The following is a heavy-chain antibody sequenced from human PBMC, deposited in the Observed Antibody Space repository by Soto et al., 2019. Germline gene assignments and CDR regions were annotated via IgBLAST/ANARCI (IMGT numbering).Heavy chain of an antibody. V-gene: IGHV1-69*13. Sequence: ASVKVSCKASGGTFSSYAISWVRQAPGQGLEWMGGIIPVFGTANYAQKFQGRVTITADESTSTAYMELSSLRSEDTAVYYCARGDRRPVTMIVAPFDPWGQGTLVTVYS. J-gene: IGHJ5*02. CDR3: ARGDRRPVTMIVAPFDP. CDR1: GGTFSSYA. CDR2: IIPVFGTA. D-gene: IGHD3-22*01.